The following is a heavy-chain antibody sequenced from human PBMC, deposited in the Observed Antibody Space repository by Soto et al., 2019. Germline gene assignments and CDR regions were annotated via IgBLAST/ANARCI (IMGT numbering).Heavy chain of an antibody. D-gene: IGHD6-19*01. CDR2: ILYSGST. CDR3: ARLGSSGWYQGSYFDY. CDR1: GGSITRNNHY. V-gene: IGHV4-39*01. J-gene: IGHJ4*02. Sequence: SETLSLTCIVSGGSITRNNHYWGWIRQSPGKGLEWIGSILYSGSTNYNPSLKSRVTLSVETSKNQLSLKMSSVTAADTALYYCARLGSSGWYQGSYFDYWGQGTLVTVSS.